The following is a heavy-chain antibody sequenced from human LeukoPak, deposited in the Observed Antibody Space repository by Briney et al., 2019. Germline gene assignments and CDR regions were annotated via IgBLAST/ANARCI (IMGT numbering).Heavy chain of an antibody. J-gene: IGHJ4*02. CDR1: GYTFTSYG. Sequence: ASVKVSCKASGYTFTSYGISWVRQAPGQGLEWMGWISAYNGNTNYAQKLQGRVTMTTDTSTSTAYMELRSLRSDDTAVYYCARIAGNLWFGELLNYFDYWGQGTLVTVSS. D-gene: IGHD3-10*01. CDR2: ISAYNGNT. V-gene: IGHV1-18*01. CDR3: ARIAGNLWFGELLNYFDY.